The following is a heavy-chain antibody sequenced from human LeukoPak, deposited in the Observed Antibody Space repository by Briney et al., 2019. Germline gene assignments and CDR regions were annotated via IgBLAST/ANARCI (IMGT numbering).Heavy chain of an antibody. CDR2: ISGRSSNI. J-gene: IGHJ4*02. V-gene: IGHV3-48*02. Sequence: TGGSLRLSCAASGFTFSSYSMNWVRQAPGKGLEWVSYISGRSSNIYYADSVKGRFTISRDNAKNSLYLQMISLRDEDTAVYYCAREYHYYDGSGYYFWGQGTLVTVSS. CDR1: GFTFSSYS. CDR3: AREYHYYDGSGYYF. D-gene: IGHD3-22*01.